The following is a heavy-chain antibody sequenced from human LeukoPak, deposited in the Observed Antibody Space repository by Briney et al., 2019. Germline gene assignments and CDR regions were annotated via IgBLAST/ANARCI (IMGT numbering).Heavy chain of an antibody. CDR3: ARDCSSTSCRGGFDP. J-gene: IGHJ5*02. CDR1: GFTVSSNY. V-gene: IGHV3-66*02. Sequence: GGSLRLSCAASGFTVSSNYMSWVRQAPGKGLEWVSVIYGGGSTYYADSVKGRFTIPRDNSKIPLDLQINSLRAEDTAVYYCARDCSSTSCRGGFDPWGQGTLVSVFS. D-gene: IGHD2-2*01. CDR2: IYGGGST.